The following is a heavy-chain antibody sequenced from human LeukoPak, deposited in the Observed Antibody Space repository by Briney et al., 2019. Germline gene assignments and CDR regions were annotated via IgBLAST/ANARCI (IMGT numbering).Heavy chain of an antibody. CDR3: ARLGIDEGTEADGSAFDI. J-gene: IGHJ3*02. CDR1: GGSISSYY. CDR2: IYTSGST. Sequence: SETLSLTCTVSGGSISSYYWSWIRQPAGKGLEWIGRIYTSGSTNYNPSLKSRVTMSVDTSKNQFSLRLSSVTAADTAVYYCARLGIDEGTEADGSAFDIWGQGTMVTVSS. V-gene: IGHV4-4*07. D-gene: IGHD3-16*01.